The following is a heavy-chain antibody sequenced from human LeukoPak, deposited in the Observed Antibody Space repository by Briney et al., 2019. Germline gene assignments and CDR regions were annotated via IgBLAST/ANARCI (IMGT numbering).Heavy chain of an antibody. V-gene: IGHV4-61*01. CDR3: AKTEETYDRASDT. J-gene: IGHJ5*02. D-gene: IGHD3-22*01. Sequence: PSETLSLTCTVSGGSVNSRNYYWNWIRQSPGKGLEWIGFIPYSGRTKYNPSLKSRVTISVDTTKNQISLNLNSVTAADTAVYYCAKTEETYDRASDTWGQGTLVTVSS. CDR2: IPYSGRT. CDR1: GGSVNSRNYY.